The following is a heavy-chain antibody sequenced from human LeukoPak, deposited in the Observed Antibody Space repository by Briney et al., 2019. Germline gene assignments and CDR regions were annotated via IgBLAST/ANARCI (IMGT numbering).Heavy chain of an antibody. Sequence: SETLSLTCGVSGGSISGTNWWSWVRQPPGQGLEWIGAISLAGQTNYNPSLNGPVTLSLDKSSNQLSIHLTSVTAPDTPTYFCSRESGPFCPFGYWGQGALVIVSS. V-gene: IGHV4/OR15-8*02. CDR3: SRESGPFCPFGY. J-gene: IGHJ4*02. CDR2: ISLAGQT. D-gene: IGHD1-26*01. CDR1: GGSISGTNW.